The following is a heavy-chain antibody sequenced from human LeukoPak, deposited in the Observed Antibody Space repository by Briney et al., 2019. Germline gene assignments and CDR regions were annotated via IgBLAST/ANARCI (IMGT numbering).Heavy chain of an antibody. CDR2: MNPNSGNT. Sequence: ASVTVSCKASGYTFTSYDINWVRQATGQGLEWMGWMNPNSGNTGYAQKFQGRVTMTRNTSISTAYMELSSLRSEDTAVYYCARGYYGSGSRTWFDPWGQGTLVTVSS. CDR3: ARGYYGSGSRTWFDP. J-gene: IGHJ5*02. V-gene: IGHV1-8*01. D-gene: IGHD3-10*01. CDR1: GYTFTSYD.